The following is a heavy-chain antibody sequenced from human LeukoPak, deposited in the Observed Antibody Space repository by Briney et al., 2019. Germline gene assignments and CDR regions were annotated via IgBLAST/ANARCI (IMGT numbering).Heavy chain of an antibody. J-gene: IGHJ6*02. CDR1: GFTFSSYW. CDR3: ARAGGGSSWARLNYGMDV. Sequence: GGSLRLSCAASGFTFSSYWMSWVRQAPGKGLEWVANIKQDGSEKYYVDSVKGRFTISRDNAKNSLYLQMNSLRAEDTAVYYCARAGGGSSWARLNYGMDVWGQGTTVTVSS. CDR2: IKQDGSEK. D-gene: IGHD6-13*01. V-gene: IGHV3-7*01.